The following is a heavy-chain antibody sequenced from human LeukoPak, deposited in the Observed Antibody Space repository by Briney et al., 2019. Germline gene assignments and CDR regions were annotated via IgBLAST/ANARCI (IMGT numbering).Heavy chain of an antibody. CDR3: AKDIGVSGYDY. D-gene: IGHD3-22*01. Sequence: PGRSLRLSCAASGFTFSSYGMHWVRQAPGKGLEWVAVISYDGSNKYYADSVKGRFTISRDNSKSTLYLQMNSLRAEDTAVYYCAKDIGVSGYDYWGQGTLVTVSS. V-gene: IGHV3-30*18. CDR1: GFTFSSYG. CDR2: ISYDGSNK. J-gene: IGHJ4*02.